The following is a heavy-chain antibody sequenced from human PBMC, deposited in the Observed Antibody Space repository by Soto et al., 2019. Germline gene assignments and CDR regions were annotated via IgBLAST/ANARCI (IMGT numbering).Heavy chain of an antibody. J-gene: IGHJ4*02. CDR1: GYTFTSYP. V-gene: IGHV1-3*01. CDR2: INAGNGDT. Sequence: RASVKVSCKASGYTFTSYPMHWVPQAPGQGLEWMGWINAGNGDTKYSQKFQGRVTITRDTSANTVYMELSSLRSEDTAVFYCARDWTHYDSSGPGDYWGQGTLVTVSS. CDR3: ARDWTHYDSSGPGDY. D-gene: IGHD3-22*01.